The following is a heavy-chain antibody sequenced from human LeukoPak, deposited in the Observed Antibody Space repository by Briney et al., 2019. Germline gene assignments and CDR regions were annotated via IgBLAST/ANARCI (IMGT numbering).Heavy chain of an antibody. V-gene: IGHV3-23*01. CDR1: GFTFSSYG. Sequence: PGGSLRLSCAASGFTFSSYGMSWVRQAPGKGLEWVSVISGSGGITYYADSVKGRFTISRDNSKNTLYLQMNSLRAEDTAVYYCAKDGFGEGLDYWGQGTLVTVSS. J-gene: IGHJ4*02. D-gene: IGHD3-10*01. CDR2: ISGSGGIT. CDR3: AKDGFGEGLDY.